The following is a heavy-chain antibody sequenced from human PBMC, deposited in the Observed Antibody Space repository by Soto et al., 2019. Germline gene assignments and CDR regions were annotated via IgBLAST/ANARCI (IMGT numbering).Heavy chain of an antibody. CDR1: GFTLSSYA. J-gene: IGHJ6*02. CDR3: GRDLPIALARTEPLDYYYCTDV. Sequence: QVQLVESGGGVVQPGRSLRLSCAASGFTLSSYALNWVRQAPGKGLEWVAVISKDATKKYYADSVKGRFTVSRDNTKNNHQLQMNSLEADDTAMYYSGRDLPIALARTEPLDYYYCTDVWDQGTTVT. CDR2: ISKDATKK. V-gene: IGHV3-30*03. D-gene: IGHD1-1*01.